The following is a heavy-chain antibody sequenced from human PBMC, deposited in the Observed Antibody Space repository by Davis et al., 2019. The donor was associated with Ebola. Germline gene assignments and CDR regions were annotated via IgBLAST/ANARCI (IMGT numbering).Heavy chain of an antibody. CDR1: GFSISNDA. V-gene: IGHV3-48*02. Sequence: GESLKISCAASGFSISNDAMNWVRQAPGKGLEWVSYLSGDSRTIHYADTVKARFTISRDSVKNSLYLHMNSLRDEDTAIYYCARAVPGNRRFDHWGQGTLVTVSS. J-gene: IGHJ4*02. CDR2: LSGDSRTI. D-gene: IGHD1-14*01. CDR3: ARAVPGNRRFDH.